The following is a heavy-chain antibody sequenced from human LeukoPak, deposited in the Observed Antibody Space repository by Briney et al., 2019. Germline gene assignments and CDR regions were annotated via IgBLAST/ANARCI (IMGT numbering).Heavy chain of an antibody. D-gene: IGHD3-22*01. J-gene: IGHJ5*02. V-gene: IGHV4-59*01. CDR2: IYYSGST. CDR1: GVSISGYY. CDR3: ARSGDNGGYCYLGSWRDL. Sequence: PSETLSLTCTVSGVSISGYYWSWIRQPPRKGLVGWGNIYYSGSTNYNPPLKSRVPITVDISKNQFPLTLSSVTAADPAVYYCARSGDNGGYCYLGSWRDLWGQGTGVSVPS.